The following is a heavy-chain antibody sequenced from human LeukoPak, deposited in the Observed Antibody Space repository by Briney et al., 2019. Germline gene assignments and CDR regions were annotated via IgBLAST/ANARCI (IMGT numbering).Heavy chain of an antibody. CDR2: ISSSSSYI. J-gene: IGHJ6*03. Sequence: GGSLRLSCAASGFTFSSYTMKWVRQAPGKGLEWVSSISSSSSYIYYADSVKGRFTISRDNAKNSLFLQMNSLRAEDTAVYFCARATWAPNYYYYMDVWGKGTTVTISS. V-gene: IGHV3-21*01. CDR1: GFTFSSYT. D-gene: IGHD3-16*01. CDR3: ARATWAPNYYYYMDV.